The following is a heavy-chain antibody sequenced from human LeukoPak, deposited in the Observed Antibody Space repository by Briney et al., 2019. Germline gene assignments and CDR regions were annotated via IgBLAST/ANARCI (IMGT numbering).Heavy chain of an antibody. CDR3: ARDSGTTGEVKFDP. CDR1: GGSFSGYY. V-gene: IGHV4-34*01. Sequence: ASETLSLTCAVYGGSFSGYYWSWIRQPPGKGLEWIGEINHSGSTNYNPSLKSRVTISADTSKNQFSLKLSSVTAADTAVYYCARDSGTTGEVKFDPWGQGTLVTVSS. J-gene: IGHJ5*02. CDR2: INHSGST. D-gene: IGHD3-10*01.